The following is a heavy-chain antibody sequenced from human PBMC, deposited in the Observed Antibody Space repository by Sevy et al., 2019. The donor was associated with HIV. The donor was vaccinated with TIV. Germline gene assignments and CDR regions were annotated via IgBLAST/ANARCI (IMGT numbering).Heavy chain of an antibody. D-gene: IGHD2-15*01. V-gene: IGHV4-39*01. CDR2: IYYSGST. CDR3: ARSGYCSGGSCYVGPYYFDY. J-gene: IGHJ4*02. CDR1: GGSISSSSYY. Sequence: SETLSLTCTVSGGSISSSSYYWDWIRQPPGKGLEWIGSIYYSGSTYYNPSLKSRVTISVDTSKNQFSLKLSSVTAADTAVYYWARSGYCSGGSCYVGPYYFDYWGQGTLVTVSS.